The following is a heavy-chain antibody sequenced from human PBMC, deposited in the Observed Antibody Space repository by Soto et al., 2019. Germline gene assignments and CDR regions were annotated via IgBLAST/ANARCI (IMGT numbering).Heavy chain of an antibody. Sequence: SGGSLRLSCAASGFIFNNYAINWVRQVPGKGLEWVSGISGRGGNTFYADSMKGRFTISRDNSKNTVYLQMTNLRVEDTAIYYCVRDTRRASAAASLDYWCQGTQVTVSS. CDR2: ISGRGGNT. J-gene: IGHJ4*02. V-gene: IGHV3-23*01. CDR1: GFIFNNYA. CDR3: VRDTRRASAAASLDY. D-gene: IGHD2-2*01.